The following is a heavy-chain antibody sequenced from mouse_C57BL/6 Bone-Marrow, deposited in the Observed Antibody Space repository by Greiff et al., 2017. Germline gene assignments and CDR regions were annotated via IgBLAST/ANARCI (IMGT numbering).Heavy chain of an antibody. CDR3: AYYYGSAGWYCDV. CDR1: GYTFTSYG. Sequence: QVQLQQSGAELARPGASVKLSCKASGYTFTSYGISWVKQRTGQGLEWIGEIYPRSGNTYYNEKFKGKATLTADKSSSTAYMELRSLTSEDSAVYFCAYYYGSAGWYCDVWGTGTTVTVSS. J-gene: IGHJ1*03. D-gene: IGHD1-1*01. V-gene: IGHV1-81*01. CDR2: IYPRSGNT.